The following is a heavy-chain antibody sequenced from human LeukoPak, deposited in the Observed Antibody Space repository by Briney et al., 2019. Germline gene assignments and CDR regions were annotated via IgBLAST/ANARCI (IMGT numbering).Heavy chain of an antibody. V-gene: IGHV3-23*01. D-gene: IGHD3-10*01. J-gene: IGHJ4*02. Sequence: PGGSLRLSCAASDFSFITYAMSWVRQAPGKGLEWVSTISGGGGATYYADSVKGRFTISRDNSKNTLYLQMNSLRVEDTAVYYCARDSSMLRGPLVIYYFAFWGEGTLVTVSS. CDR1: DFSFITYA. CDR3: ARDSSMLRGPLVIYYFAF. CDR2: ISGGGGAT.